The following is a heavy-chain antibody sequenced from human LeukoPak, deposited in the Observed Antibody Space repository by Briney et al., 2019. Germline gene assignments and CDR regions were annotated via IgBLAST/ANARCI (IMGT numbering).Heavy chain of an antibody. Sequence: SETLSLTCTVSGGSINSYYWSWIRQPPGKGLEWIGYIYYSGSTNHNPSLKGRVTISVDTSKNQFSLKLSSVTAADTAVYYCARHQDCSGGSCYSAGGDWFDPWGQGTLVTVSS. V-gene: IGHV4-59*08. CDR2: IYYSGST. D-gene: IGHD2-15*01. CDR3: ARHQDCSGGSCYSAGGDWFDP. J-gene: IGHJ5*02. CDR1: GGSINSYY.